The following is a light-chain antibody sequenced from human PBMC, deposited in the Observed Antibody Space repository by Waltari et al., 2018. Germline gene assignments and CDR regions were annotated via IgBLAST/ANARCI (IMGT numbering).Light chain of an antibody. CDR3: SSYTTSTTLL. Sequence: TQPASVSGSPGQSITISCTGSSTDVGAYNFVSWYQQHPGKVPKLILYAVGNRPSGISHRFSASKSGNTASLTISGLQEEDEGEYYCSSYTTSTTLLFGTGTRLTVL. J-gene: IGLJ1*01. CDR2: AVG. V-gene: IGLV2-14*01. CDR1: STDVGAYNF.